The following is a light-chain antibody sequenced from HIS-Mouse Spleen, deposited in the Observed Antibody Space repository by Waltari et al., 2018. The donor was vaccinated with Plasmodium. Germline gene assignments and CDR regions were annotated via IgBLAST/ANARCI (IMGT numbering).Light chain of an antibody. V-gene: IGLV2-8*01. J-gene: IGLJ2*01. CDR3: SSYAGSNNLV. Sequence: QSALTQPPSASGSPGQSVTISCTGTSSDVGGYNYVYWYKQHPGKAPKLMIYEVSKRPSGVPDRFSGSKSGNTASLTVSGLQAEDEADYYCSSYAGSNNLVFGGGTKLTVL. CDR2: EVS. CDR1: SSDVGGYNY.